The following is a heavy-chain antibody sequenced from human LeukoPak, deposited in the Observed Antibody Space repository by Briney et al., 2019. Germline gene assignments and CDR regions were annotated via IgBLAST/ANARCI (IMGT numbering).Heavy chain of an antibody. V-gene: IGHV3-30*18. CDR2: ISYDGDTE. CDR1: GFTFSSYA. J-gene: IGHJ4*02. D-gene: IGHD1-26*01. CDR3: AKTQLVGSYHPPGY. Sequence: PGGSLRLSCAASGFTFSSYAMHWVRQAPGKGLEWVALISYDGDTEYYADSVKGRFTISRDNSKNTLYLQMNDLRPEDTAVYYCAKTQLVGSYHPPGYCGQGTLVTVSS.